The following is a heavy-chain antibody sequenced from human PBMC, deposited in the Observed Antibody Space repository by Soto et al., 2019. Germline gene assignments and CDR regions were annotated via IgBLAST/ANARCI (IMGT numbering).Heavy chain of an antibody. CDR2: IPQDGVDG. CDR1: GFIFSMYS. D-gene: IGHD2-21*02. V-gene: IGHV3-7*03. J-gene: IGHJ6*02. Sequence: DVKLVESGGGMVQPGDSLRLSCEVSGFIFSMYSMSWVRQTPGKGLEWVAKIPQDGVDGHYVDAVKGRFTISRGNGKNSLYLQMNKLRAEDTAVYYCARDHLILPAHDFFYGSDVWGRGATVTVSS. CDR3: ARDHLILPAHDFFYGSDV.